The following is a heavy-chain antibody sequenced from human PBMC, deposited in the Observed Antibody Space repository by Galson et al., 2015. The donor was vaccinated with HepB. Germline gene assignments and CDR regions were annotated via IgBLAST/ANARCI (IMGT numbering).Heavy chain of an antibody. D-gene: IGHD1-26*01. V-gene: IGHV3-30*18. CDR2: ISYDGSNK. CDR3: AKVRYSGSAFGYFDY. J-gene: IGHJ4*02. Sequence: SLRLSCAASGFTFSSYGMHWVRQAPGKGLEWVAVISYDGSNKYYADSVKGRFTIPRDNSKNTLYLQMNSLRAEDTAVYYCAKVRYSGSAFGYFDYWGQGTLVTVSS. CDR1: GFTFSSYG.